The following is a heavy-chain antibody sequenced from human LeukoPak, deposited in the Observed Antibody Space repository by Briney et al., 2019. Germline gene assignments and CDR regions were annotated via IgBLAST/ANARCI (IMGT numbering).Heavy chain of an antibody. D-gene: IGHD6-19*01. J-gene: IGHJ4*02. V-gene: IGHV4-34*01. CDR2: INHSGST. CDR1: GFTFSSYA. CDR3: ARGVAVAGTGTYYFDY. Sequence: GSLRLSCAASGFTFSSYAMSWVRQAPGKGLEWIGEINHSGSTNYNPSLKSRVTISVDTSKNQFSLKLSSVTAADTAVYYCARGVAVAGTGTYYFDYWGQGTLVTVSS.